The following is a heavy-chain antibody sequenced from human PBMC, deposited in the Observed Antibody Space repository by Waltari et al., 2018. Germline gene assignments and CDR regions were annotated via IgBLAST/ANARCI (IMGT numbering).Heavy chain of an antibody. CDR3: ASPLGHYYDYSAFVF. V-gene: IGHV3-21*01. CDR2: ISSSSGYI. D-gene: IGHD3-22*01. CDR1: GFTSSSYS. Sequence: EVQLVESGGGLVKPGGSLRLSCAASGFTSSSYSMNGVGQAPGKGLELVSSISSSSGYIYYEDSVKGRFTISRDNAKNSLYLQMNSLRAEDTAVYYCASPLGHYYDYSAFVFWGQGTLVSVSS. J-gene: IGHJ4*02.